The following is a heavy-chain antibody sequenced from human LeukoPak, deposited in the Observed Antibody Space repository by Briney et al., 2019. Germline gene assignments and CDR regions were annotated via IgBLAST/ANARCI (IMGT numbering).Heavy chain of an antibody. CDR1: GFTFNKYW. Sequence: GGSLRLSCADSGFTFNKYWMSWVRQAPGKGLEWMANINQDGSQKYYLDSVKGRFTISRDNAKSSVYLQMNSLRAEDTALYYCARGLATAAAYWGQGTLVTVSS. CDR2: INQDGSQK. J-gene: IGHJ4*02. CDR3: ARGLATAAAY. V-gene: IGHV3-7*01. D-gene: IGHD6-13*01.